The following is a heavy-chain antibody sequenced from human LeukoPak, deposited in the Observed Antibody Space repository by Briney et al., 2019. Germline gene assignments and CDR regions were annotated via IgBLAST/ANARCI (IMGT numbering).Heavy chain of an antibody. CDR1: GGSISSYY. CDR2: IYYSGST. D-gene: IGHD2-2*01. CDR3: ARGWRPYCSSTSCYPSWFDP. J-gene: IGHJ5*02. Sequence: SETLSLTCTVSGGSISSYYWSWIRQPPGKGLEWIGYIYYSGSTNYNPSLKSRVTISVDTSKNQFSLKLCSVTAADTAVYYCARGWRPYCSSTSCYPSWFDPWGQGTLVTVSS. V-gene: IGHV4-59*01.